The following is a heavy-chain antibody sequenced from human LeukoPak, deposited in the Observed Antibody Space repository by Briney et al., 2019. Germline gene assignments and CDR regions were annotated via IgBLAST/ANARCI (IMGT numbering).Heavy chain of an antibody. V-gene: IGHV6-1*01. J-gene: IGHJ4*02. D-gene: IGHD6-19*01. CDR3: ATNKSSSGPFDY. CDR1: GDSVSSNSAA. Sequence: SQTLSLTCAISGDSVSSNSAAWNWIRQSPSRGLEWLGRTYYRSKWYNDYAVSVKSRITINSDTSKNQFSLQPKSVTPGDTAVYYCATNKSSSGPFDYWGQGILVTVSS. CDR2: TYYRSKWYN.